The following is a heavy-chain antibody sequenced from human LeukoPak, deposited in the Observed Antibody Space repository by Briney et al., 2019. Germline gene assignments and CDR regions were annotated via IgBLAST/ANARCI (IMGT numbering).Heavy chain of an antibody. D-gene: IGHD6-13*01. V-gene: IGHV4-4*07. CDR3: ARDRGTIAAAFP. CDR2: IYTSGST. J-gene: IGHJ5*02. Sequence: SETLSLTCTASGGSISSYYWSWIRQPAGKGLEWIGRIYTSGSTNYDPSLKSRVTMSVDTSKNQFSLKLSSVTAADTAVYYCARDRGTIAAAFPWGQGTLVTLSS. CDR1: GGSISSYY.